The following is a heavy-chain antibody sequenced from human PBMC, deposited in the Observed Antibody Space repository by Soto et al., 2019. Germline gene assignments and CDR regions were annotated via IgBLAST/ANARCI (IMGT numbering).Heavy chain of an antibody. V-gene: IGHV3-7*03. CDR1: GFTFSSYW. CDR2: IKQDGSEK. D-gene: IGHD6-6*01. Sequence: EVQLVESGGGLVQPGGSLRLSCAASGFTFSSYWMSWVRQAPGKGLEWVANIKQDGSEKYYVDSVKGRFTISRDNAKNSLYLQMNSLRAEDTAVYYCARDTTWYSSSPWGYWGQGTLVTVSS. J-gene: IGHJ4*02. CDR3: ARDTTWYSSSPWGY.